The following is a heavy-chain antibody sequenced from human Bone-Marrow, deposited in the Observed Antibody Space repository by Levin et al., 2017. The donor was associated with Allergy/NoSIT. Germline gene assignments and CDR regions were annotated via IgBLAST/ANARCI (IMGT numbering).Heavy chain of an antibody. CDR2: ISYDGSTK. D-gene: IGHD6-19*01. Sequence: GGSLRLSCAASGFTFSSYAMHWVRQAPGKGLEWVAVISYDGSTKYYADSVKGRFTISRDNSKNTLYLQMSSLRAEDTAVYYCARVRGEAVAGDFDYWGQGSLVTVSS. CDR1: GFTFSSYA. CDR3: ARVRGEAVAGDFDY. V-gene: IGHV3-30-3*01. J-gene: IGHJ4*02.